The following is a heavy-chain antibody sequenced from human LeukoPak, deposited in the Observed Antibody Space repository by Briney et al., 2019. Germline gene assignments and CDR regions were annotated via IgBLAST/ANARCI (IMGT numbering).Heavy chain of an antibody. CDR3: ASFTMADY. V-gene: IGHV3-21*01. D-gene: IGHD3-10*01. CDR1: GFTFSSYT. CDR2: VSSSSNYI. J-gene: IGHJ4*02. Sequence: PGGSLRLSCAASGFTFSSYTMNWVRQAPGKGLEWVSSVSSSSNYIYYADSVKGRFTISRDNAKNSLFLQMNSLRAEDTAVYYCASFTMADYWGQGTLVTVSS.